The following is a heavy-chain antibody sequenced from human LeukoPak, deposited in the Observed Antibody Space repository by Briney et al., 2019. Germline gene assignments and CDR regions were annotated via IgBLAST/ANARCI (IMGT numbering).Heavy chain of an antibody. V-gene: IGHV4-61*02. D-gene: IGHD1-26*01. J-gene: IGHJ3*02. CDR2: IYTSGST. Sequence: SQTLSLTCTVSGGSISSGSYYWSWIRQPAGKGLEWIGRIYTSGSTNYNPSLKSRVTISVDTSKNQFSLKLSSVTAADTAVYYCARVGVDSGGYYIGVSPLDAFDIWGQGTMVTVSS. CDR3: ARVGVDSGGYYIGVSPLDAFDI. CDR1: GGSISSGSYY.